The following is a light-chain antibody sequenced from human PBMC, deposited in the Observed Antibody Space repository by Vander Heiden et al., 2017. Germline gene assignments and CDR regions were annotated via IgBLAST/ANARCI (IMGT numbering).Light chain of an antibody. CDR3: CSYAGSSTVV. CDR1: SSDVGSYNL. V-gene: IGLV2-23*02. Sequence: QSALTQPASVSGSPGQSITISCTGTSSDVGSYNLVSWYQQHPGKAPNLMIYEVSKRPAGVSNRFSGSKSGNTASLTISGRQAEDEADYYCCSYAGSSTVVFGGGTKLTVL. CDR2: EVS. J-gene: IGLJ2*01.